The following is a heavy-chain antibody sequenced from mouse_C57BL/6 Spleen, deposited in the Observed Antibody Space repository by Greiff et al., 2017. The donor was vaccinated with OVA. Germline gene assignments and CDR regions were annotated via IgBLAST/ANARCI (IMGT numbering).Heavy chain of an antibody. D-gene: IGHD3-3*01. J-gene: IGHJ3*01. CDR1: GYTFTDYE. V-gene: IGHV1-15*01. CDR2: IDPETGGT. Sequence: VQLQQSGAELVRPGASVTLSCKASGYTFTDYEMHWVKQTPVHGLEWIGAIDPETGGTAYNQKFKGKAILTADKSSSTAYMELRSLTSEDSAVYYCTREGPQFVAWCAYWGQGTLVTVSA. CDR3: TREGPQFVAWCAY.